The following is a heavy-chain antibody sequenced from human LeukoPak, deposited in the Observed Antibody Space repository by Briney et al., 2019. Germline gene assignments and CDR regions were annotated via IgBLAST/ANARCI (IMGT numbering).Heavy chain of an antibody. V-gene: IGHV1-18*01. CDR2: ISAYNGNT. CDR1: GYTLTSHG. J-gene: IGHJ5*02. D-gene: IGHD3-16*02. Sequence: ASVTVSCKASGYTLTSHGICWLRQAPGPALEWMGWISAYNGNTNYARTLQGRVTMTTDTSTSTAYVELRSLRSDDTAVYYCARVGRQGYLSSWGQGTLVTVSS. CDR3: ARVGRQGYLSS.